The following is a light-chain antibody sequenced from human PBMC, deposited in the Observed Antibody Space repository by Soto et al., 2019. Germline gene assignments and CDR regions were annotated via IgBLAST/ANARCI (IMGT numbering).Light chain of an antibody. CDR2: GNS. J-gene: IGLJ3*02. Sequence: QSVLTQPPSVSGAPGQRVTISCTGSSSNIGAGYDVHWYQQLPGTAPKLLIYGNSNRPSGVPDRFSGSKSGTSASLAITELQAEDGADYYCQSYDSSLSGSWVFGGGTKLTVL. CDR3: QSYDSSLSGSWV. CDR1: SSNIGAGYD. V-gene: IGLV1-40*01.